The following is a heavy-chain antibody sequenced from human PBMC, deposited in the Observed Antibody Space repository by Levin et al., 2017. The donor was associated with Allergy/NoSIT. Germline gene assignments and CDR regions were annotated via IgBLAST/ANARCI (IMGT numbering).Heavy chain of an antibody. CDR2: IYSGGST. Sequence: QPGGSLRLSCAASGFTVSSNYMSWVRQAPGKGLEWVSVIYSGGSTYYADSVKGRFTISRDNSKNTLYLQMNSLRAEDTAVYYCARERREQISAEVLRYFAHWGQGTLVTVSS. CDR1: GFTVSSNY. J-gene: IGHJ4*02. D-gene: IGHD3-9*01. CDR3: ARERREQISAEVLRYFAH. V-gene: IGHV3-53*01.